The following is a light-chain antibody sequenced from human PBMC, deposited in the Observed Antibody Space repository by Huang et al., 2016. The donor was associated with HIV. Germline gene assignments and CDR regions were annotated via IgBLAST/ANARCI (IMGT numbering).Light chain of an antibody. J-gene: IGKJ1*01. V-gene: IGKV1-8*01. CDR1: QDINTY. CDR2: ATS. CDR3: QQYYSFPLT. Sequence: AIRITQSPSSLSASTGDKVSITCRSSQDINTYLDWYQQKPGKPPSLLIYATSTLQSGVPSRFSGSGSGTDVTLTITHRQSEDFATYYCQQYYSFPLTFGQGSQVEV.